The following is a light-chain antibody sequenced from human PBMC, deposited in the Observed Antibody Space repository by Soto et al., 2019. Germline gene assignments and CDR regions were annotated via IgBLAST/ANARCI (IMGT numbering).Light chain of an antibody. Sequence: VLTQSPATLSLSPGERASLSCRASQSVITNYLAWYQQKPGQAPRLLIYGISIRATGIPARFSGSGSGTELTLSISSLQPEDFAVYYCQQCSHWPSTFGQGTRLDIK. CDR1: QSVITNY. V-gene: IGKV3D-20*02. CDR3: QQCSHWPST. CDR2: GIS. J-gene: IGKJ5*01.